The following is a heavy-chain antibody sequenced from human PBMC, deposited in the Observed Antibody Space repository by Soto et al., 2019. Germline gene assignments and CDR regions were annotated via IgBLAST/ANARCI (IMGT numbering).Heavy chain of an antibody. CDR3: ARDLLPRIAEWTFQL. CDR2: IWYDGSNK. CDR1: GFTFSSYG. D-gene: IGHD6-13*01. Sequence: LRLSCAASGFTFSSYGRHWVRQAPGKGLEWVAVIWYDGSNKYYADSVKGRFTISRDNSKNTLYLQMNSLRAEDTAVYYCARDLLPRIAEWTFQLWGQGTLVTVSS. V-gene: IGHV3-33*01. J-gene: IGHJ1*01.